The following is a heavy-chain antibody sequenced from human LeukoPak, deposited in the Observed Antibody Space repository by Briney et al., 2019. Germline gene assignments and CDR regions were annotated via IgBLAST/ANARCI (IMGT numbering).Heavy chain of an antibody. J-gene: IGHJ6*02. CDR2: ISGSGGST. Sequence: PGGSLRLSCAASGFTFSSYAMTWVRQAPGKGLEWVSAISGSGGSTYYADSVNGRFTISRDNSKNSLSLQMYSLRAEDTALYYCAKGIHASSYYYGMDVWGQGTTVTVSS. CDR1: GFTFSSYA. D-gene: IGHD2-2*01. V-gene: IGHV3-23*01. CDR3: AKGIHASSYYYGMDV.